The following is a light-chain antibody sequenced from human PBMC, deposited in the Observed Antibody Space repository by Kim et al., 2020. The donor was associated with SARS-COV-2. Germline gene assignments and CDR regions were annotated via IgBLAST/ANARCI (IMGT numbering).Light chain of an antibody. Sequence: GQSIAISYTGTSSDVGTYDYVSWYQQHPGKAPKLMIYDVSNRPSGVSNRFSGSKSGNTASLTISGLQAEDEADYYCSSYTSSSSWVFGGGTQLTVL. V-gene: IGLV2-14*03. CDR2: DVS. CDR3: SSYTSSSSWV. CDR1: SSDVGTYDY. J-gene: IGLJ3*02.